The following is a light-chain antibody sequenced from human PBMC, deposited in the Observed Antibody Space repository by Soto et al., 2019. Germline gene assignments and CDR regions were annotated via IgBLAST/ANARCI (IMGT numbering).Light chain of an antibody. J-gene: IGKJ4*01. CDR1: QSISSY. V-gene: IGKV1-39*01. CDR3: QQSYSTPQGLT. Sequence: DIQMTQSPSSLSASVGDRFTITCRASQSISSYLNWDQQKPGKAPKLLIYAASSLQSGVPSRFSGSGSGTDFTLTISSLQPEDFATYYCQQSYSTPQGLTFGGGTKVDI. CDR2: AAS.